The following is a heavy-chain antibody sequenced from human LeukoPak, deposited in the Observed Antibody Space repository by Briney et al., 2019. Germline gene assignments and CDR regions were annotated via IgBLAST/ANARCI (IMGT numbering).Heavy chain of an antibody. CDR1: GFTFSSYW. CDR3: ARGGGSDV. CDR2: INHNGNVN. V-gene: IGHV3-7*03. D-gene: IGHD2-15*01. J-gene: IGHJ6*02. Sequence: PGGSLRLSCGASGFTFSSYWMNWARQAPGKGLEWVASINHNGNVNYYVDSVKGRFTISRDNAKNSLYLQMSNLRAEDTAVYFCARGGGSDVWGQGATVTVSS.